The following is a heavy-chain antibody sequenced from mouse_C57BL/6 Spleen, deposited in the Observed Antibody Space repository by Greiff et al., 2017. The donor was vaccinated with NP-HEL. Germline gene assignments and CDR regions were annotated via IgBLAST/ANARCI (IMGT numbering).Heavy chain of an antibody. V-gene: IGHV5-16*01. D-gene: IGHD1-1*01. CDR1: GFTFSDYY. CDR3: ARFITTVVSYFDY. CDR2: INYDGSST. J-gene: IGHJ2*01. Sequence: EVMLVESEGGLVQPGSSMKLSCTASGFTFSDYYMAWVRQVPEKGLEWVANINYDGSSTYYLDSLKSRFIISRDNAKNILYLQMSSLKSEDTATYYCARFITTVVSYFDYWGQGTTLTVSS.